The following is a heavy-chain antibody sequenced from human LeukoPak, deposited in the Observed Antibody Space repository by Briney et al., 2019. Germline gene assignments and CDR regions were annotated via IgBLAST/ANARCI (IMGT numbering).Heavy chain of an antibody. CDR3: ARHRGATTPNFDY. CDR2: IYYSGST. J-gene: IGHJ4*02. D-gene: IGHD5-12*01. CDR1: GGSISSYY. V-gene: IGHV4-59*08. Sequence: SETLSLTCTVSGGSISSYYWSWIRQPPGKGLEWTGYIYYSGSTNYNPSLKSRVTISVDTSKNQFSLKLSSVTAADTAVYYCARHRGATTPNFDYWGQGTLVTVSS.